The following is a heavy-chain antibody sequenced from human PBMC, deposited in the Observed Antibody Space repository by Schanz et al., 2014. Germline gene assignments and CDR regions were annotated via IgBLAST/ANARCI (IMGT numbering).Heavy chain of an antibody. D-gene: IGHD3-3*01. CDR2: IKQDESEI. J-gene: IGHJ4*02. V-gene: IGHV3-7*01. Sequence: VQLVESGGGVVQRGGSLRLSCAASGFTFSNYWMSWVRQAPGKGLEWVANIKQDESEISYVDSVKGRFTISRDNAKNSLYLQMNSLRAEDTAVYYCARDKGGYYPFDYWGQGTLVTVSS. CDR1: GFTFSNYW. CDR3: ARDKGGYYPFDY.